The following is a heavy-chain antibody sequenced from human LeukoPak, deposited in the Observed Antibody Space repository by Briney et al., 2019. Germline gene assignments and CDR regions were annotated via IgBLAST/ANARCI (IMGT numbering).Heavy chain of an antibody. CDR1: GFTFSSYW. V-gene: IGHV3-74*01. CDR3: ASSGPYSYYGIDV. J-gene: IGHJ6*02. Sequence: GGSLRLSCATSGFTFSSYWMYWVRQAPGKGLVWVSRINSDGSSTSYADSVKGRFTISRDNAKNTLYLQMNSLRAEDTAVYYCASSGPYSYYGIDVWGQGTTVTVSS. CDR2: INSDGSST.